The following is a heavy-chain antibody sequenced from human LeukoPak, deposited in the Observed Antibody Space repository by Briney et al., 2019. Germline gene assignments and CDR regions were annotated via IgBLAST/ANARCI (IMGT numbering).Heavy chain of an antibody. CDR1: GFTLSDHY. Sequence: GGSLRLSCAASGFTLSDHYMSWIRQAPGKGLEWVSYISTFSRYTSYADSVKGRFTISRDNAKNSLYLQMNSLRAEDTAVYYCARESPIGETSFDIWGQGTMVTVSS. D-gene: IGHD3-10*01. CDR3: ARESPIGETSFDI. J-gene: IGHJ3*02. V-gene: IGHV3-11*05. CDR2: ISTFSRYT.